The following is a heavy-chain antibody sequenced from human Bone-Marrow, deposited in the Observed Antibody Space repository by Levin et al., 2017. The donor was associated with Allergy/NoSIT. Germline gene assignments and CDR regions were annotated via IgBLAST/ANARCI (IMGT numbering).Heavy chain of an antibody. CDR2: ISAYNGNT. CDR1: GYTFTSYG. Sequence: ASVKVSCKASGYTFTSYGISWVRQAPGQGLEWMGWISAYNGNTNYAQKLQGRVTMTTDTSTSTAYMELRSLRSDDTAVYYCARNRMTTVTILETGPVTIRVPKNQTLNYYYYYGMDVWGQGTTVTVSS. D-gene: IGHD4-17*01. CDR3: ARNRMTTVTILETGPVTIRVPKNQTLNYYYYYGMDV. V-gene: IGHV1-18*01. J-gene: IGHJ6*02.